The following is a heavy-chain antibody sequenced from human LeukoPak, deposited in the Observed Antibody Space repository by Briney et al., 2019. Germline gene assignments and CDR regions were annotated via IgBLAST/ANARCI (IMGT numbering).Heavy chain of an antibody. Sequence: GGSLRLSCAASGFTFDDYTMHWVRQAPGKGLEWVSLISWDGGSTYYADSVKGRFSISRDDSKNTLWLQMNSLRAEDTAVYFCARGAFSSGWPDAFDIWGQGAMVTVSS. CDR1: GFTFDDYT. D-gene: IGHD6-19*01. V-gene: IGHV3-43*01. CDR2: ISWDGGST. CDR3: ARGAFSSGWPDAFDI. J-gene: IGHJ3*02.